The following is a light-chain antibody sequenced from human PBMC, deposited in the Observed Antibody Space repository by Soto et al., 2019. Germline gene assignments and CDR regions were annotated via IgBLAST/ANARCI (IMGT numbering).Light chain of an antibody. CDR3: CSYAGSSTFDVV. J-gene: IGLJ2*01. Sequence: QSALTQPAPGSGAPGQSITVSCPGNSSDVGSYNLVSWYQQHPGKAPKLMIYEVSKRPSGVSNRFSGSKSGNTASLTISGLQAEDEADYYCCSYAGSSTFDVVFGGGTKVTVL. V-gene: IGLV2-23*02. CDR2: EVS. CDR1: SSDVGSYNL.